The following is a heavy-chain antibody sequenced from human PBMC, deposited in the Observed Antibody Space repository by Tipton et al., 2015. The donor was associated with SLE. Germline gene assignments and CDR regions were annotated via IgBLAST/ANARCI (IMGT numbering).Heavy chain of an antibody. J-gene: IGHJ3*02. V-gene: IGHV4-30-4*01. CDR2: IYYSGGT. CDR3: ASTGVNYRRRAFDI. Sequence: LRLSCTVSGGSISSGDYYWSWIRQPPGKGLEWIGYIYYSGGTYYNPSLNSRVTISADTSKNQCSRKLSTVTAADTAVYYCASTGVNYRRRAFDIWGQGTMVTVSS. D-gene: IGHD5-24*01. CDR1: GGSISSGDYY.